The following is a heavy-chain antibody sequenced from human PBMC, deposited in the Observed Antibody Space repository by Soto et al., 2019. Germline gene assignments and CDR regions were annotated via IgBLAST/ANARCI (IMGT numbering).Heavy chain of an antibody. J-gene: IGHJ4*02. CDR3: AQRGGSGYYGAFDY. Sequence: EVQLLESGGGLVQPGGSLRLSCAASGFTFSTYAMIWVRQAPGKGLEWVSGVSDSGGTTYYADSVRGRFTISRDNSKNTLYLQMNSLRGEDTAVYYCAQRGGSGYYGAFDYWGQGTLVTVSS. D-gene: IGHD3-22*01. CDR2: VSDSGGTT. CDR1: GFTFSTYA. V-gene: IGHV3-23*01.